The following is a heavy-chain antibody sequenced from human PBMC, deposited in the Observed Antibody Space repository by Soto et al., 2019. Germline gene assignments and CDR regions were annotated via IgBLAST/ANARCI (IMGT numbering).Heavy chain of an antibody. J-gene: IGHJ4*02. Sequence: QLQLQESGPGLVKPSETLSLTCTVSGGSISSSSYYWGWIRQPPGKGLEWIGSIYYSGSTYYNPSLKSRVTLSVDTANNQFSLMLSSVTAADTAVYYCGVVVAATPTYWGQGTLVTVSS. CDR3: GVVVAATPTY. V-gene: IGHV4-39*01. CDR1: GGSISSSSYY. D-gene: IGHD2-15*01. CDR2: IYYSGST.